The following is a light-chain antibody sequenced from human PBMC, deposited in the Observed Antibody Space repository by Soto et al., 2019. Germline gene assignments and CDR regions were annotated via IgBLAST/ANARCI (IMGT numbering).Light chain of an antibody. J-gene: IGLJ3*02. Sequence: QSALTQPASVSGSPGQSITISCTGTSSDVGSYNLVSWYQQYPGKAPKLMIFEVLKRPSGVSLRFSGSKSANTASLTISGLQPEDEADYYCCSYTGANTWVFGGGTKLTVL. CDR3: CSYTGANTWV. V-gene: IGLV2-23*02. CDR2: EVL. CDR1: SSDVGSYNL.